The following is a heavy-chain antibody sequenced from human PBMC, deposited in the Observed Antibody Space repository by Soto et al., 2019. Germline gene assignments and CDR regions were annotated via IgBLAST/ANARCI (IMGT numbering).Heavy chain of an antibody. CDR3: ARVIAASGTSYYFDY. D-gene: IGHD6-25*01. CDR2: IYYSGST. J-gene: IGHJ4*02. V-gene: IGHV4-31*03. Sequence: QVQLQESGPGLVKPSQTLSLTCTVSGGSISTDGYYWSWIRQHPGKGLEWIGYIYYSGSTYYNPSLNSRVTIXXXXXXXXXXXXXXXVXAADTAVYYCARVIAASGTSYYFDYWGQGTVVTVSS. CDR1: GGSISTDGYY.